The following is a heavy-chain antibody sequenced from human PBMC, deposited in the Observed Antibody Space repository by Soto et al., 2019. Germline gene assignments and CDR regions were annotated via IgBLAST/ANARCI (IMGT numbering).Heavy chain of an antibody. CDR1: GGSFSGYY. V-gene: IGHV4-34*01. D-gene: IGHD3-10*01. Sequence: QVQLQQWGAGLLKPSETLSLTCAVYGGSFSGYYWSWIRQPPGKGLEWIGEINHSGSTNYNPSLKSRVTISVDTSKNQFSLKLSSVTAADTAVYYCVRGRGVRGVSYGMDVWGQGTTVTVSS. CDR3: VRGRGVRGVSYGMDV. J-gene: IGHJ6*02. CDR2: INHSGST.